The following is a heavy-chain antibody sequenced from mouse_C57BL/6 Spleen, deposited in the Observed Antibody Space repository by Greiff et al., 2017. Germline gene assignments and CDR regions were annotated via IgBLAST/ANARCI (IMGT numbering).Heavy chain of an antibody. CDR1: GFTFSDYY. CDR3: ARGDSSGYPCDY. CDR2: INYDGSST. Sequence: EVKLMESEGGLVQPGSSMKLSCTASGFTFSDYYMAWVRQVPEKGLEWVANINYDGSSTYYLASLKSLFIISRDNAKNILYLQMSSLKSEDTATYYCARGDSSGYPCDYWGQGTTLTVSS. D-gene: IGHD3-2*02. J-gene: IGHJ2*01. V-gene: IGHV5-16*01.